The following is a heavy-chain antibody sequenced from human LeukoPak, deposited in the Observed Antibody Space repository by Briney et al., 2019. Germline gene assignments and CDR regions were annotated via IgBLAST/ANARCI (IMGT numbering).Heavy chain of an antibody. CDR3: ARGLGAPRADY. V-gene: IGHV4-30-2*01. CDR1: GGSISSGGYY. CDR2: IYHSGST. J-gene: IGHJ4*02. Sequence: SETLSLTCTVSGGSISSGGYYWSWIRQPPGKGLEWIGYIYHSGSTYYNPSLKSRVTISEDRSKNQFSLKLSSVTAADTAVYYCARGLGAPRADYWGQGTLVTVSS. D-gene: IGHD1-26*01.